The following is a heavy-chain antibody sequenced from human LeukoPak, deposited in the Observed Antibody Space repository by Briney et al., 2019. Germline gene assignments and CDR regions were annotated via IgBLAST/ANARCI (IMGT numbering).Heavy chain of an antibody. Sequence: GGPLRLSCAASGFTFSSYSMNWVRQAPGKGLEWVSSISSSSYIYYADSVKGRFTISRDNAKNSLYLQMHSLRAEDTAVYYCARDSQAVGTDFDYWGQGTLVTVSS. CDR1: GFTFSSYS. D-gene: IGHD6-13*01. CDR2: ISSSSYI. CDR3: ARDSQAVGTDFDY. J-gene: IGHJ4*02. V-gene: IGHV3-21*01.